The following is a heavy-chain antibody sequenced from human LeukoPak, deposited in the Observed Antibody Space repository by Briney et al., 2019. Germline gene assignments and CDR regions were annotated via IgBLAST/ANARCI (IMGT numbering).Heavy chain of an antibody. D-gene: IGHD1-26*01. CDR3: SRESGPFCPFGY. CDR2: ISLAGQT. J-gene: IGHJ4*02. Sequence: SDTLSLTCGLSGGSISVTNWWSWVRQPPGQGLEWIGEISLAGQTNYNPSLNGRVTMSLDKSSNQLSLHLTSVTAADTATYFCSRESGPFCPFGYWGQGTLVIVSS. CDR1: GGSISVTNW. V-gene: IGHV4/OR15-8*02.